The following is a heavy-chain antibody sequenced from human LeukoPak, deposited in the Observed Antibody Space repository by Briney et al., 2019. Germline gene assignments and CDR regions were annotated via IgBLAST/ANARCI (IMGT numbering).Heavy chain of an antibody. V-gene: IGHV3-21*01. D-gene: IGHD6-13*01. Sequence: GGSLRLSCAASGFTFSGYSMSWVRQAPGKGLEWVSSISRRSSYIYYADSVKGRLTISRDNAKNSLYLQMNSLKAEDTAVYYCARSGGSSWLPYYYYDMDVWGQGTTVTVSS. CDR2: ISRRSSYI. J-gene: IGHJ6*02. CDR1: GFTFSGYS. CDR3: ARSGGSSWLPYYYYDMDV.